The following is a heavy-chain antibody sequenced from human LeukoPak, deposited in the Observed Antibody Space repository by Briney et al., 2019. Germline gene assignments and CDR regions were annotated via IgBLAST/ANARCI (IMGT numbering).Heavy chain of an antibody. CDR1: GFTFSSYA. CDR3: SKQRPAYDILTGYYYYYGMDV. D-gene: IGHD3-9*01. V-gene: IGHV3-23*01. J-gene: IGHJ6*02. Sequence: GGSLRLSCAASGFTFSSYAMSWVRQAPGQGLELVSAISGSGGSTYYADYVKGRFIISRDNSKNTLYLQMNSLRPEDTAVYYFSKQRPAYDILTGYYYYYGMDVWGQGTTVTVSS. CDR2: ISGSGGST.